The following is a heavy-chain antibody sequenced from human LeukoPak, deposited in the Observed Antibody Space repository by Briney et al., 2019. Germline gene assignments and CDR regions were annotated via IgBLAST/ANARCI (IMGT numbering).Heavy chain of an antibody. CDR3: AKEAVRSTIFGVVIRGGNWFDP. Sequence: GGSLRLSCAASGFTFSSYAMSWVRQAPGKGLEWVSAISGSGSSTYYADSVKGRFTISRDNSKNTLYLQMNSLRAEDTAVYYCAKEAVRSTIFGVVIRGGNWFDPWGQGTLVTVSS. CDR1: GFTFSSYA. D-gene: IGHD3-3*01. V-gene: IGHV3-23*01. CDR2: ISGSGSST. J-gene: IGHJ5*02.